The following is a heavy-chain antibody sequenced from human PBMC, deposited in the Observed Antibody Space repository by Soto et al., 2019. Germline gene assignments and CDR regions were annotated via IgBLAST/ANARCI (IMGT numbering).Heavy chain of an antibody. CDR3: AGPQDGNSGD. D-gene: IGHD7-27*01. J-gene: IGHJ4*02. CDR1: GFTFSSYS. CDR2: ISSSSTSI. Sequence: EVQLVASGGGLVQPGGSLRLSCAASGFTFSSYSMNWVRQAPGKGLEWVSYISSSSTSIYYADSLKGRFTISRDNAKNSLYFKMTSRSAEDRDVYYWAGPQDGNSGDGGKETLVTVSS. V-gene: IGHV3-48*01.